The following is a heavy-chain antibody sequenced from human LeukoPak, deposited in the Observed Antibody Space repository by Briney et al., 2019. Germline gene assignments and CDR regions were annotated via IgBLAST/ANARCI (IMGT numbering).Heavy chain of an antibody. CDR3: ARDAAYSSWDY. CDR2: IYASDST. J-gene: IGHJ4*02. CDR1: GFTFSSYA. Sequence: PGGSLRLSCAASGFTFSSYAMSWVRQAPGKGLEWVSVIYASDSTYYADSVKGRFTISRDNSKNTLYLQMSSLRAEDTAVYYCARDAAYSSWDYWGQGTLVTVSS. D-gene: IGHD6-6*01. V-gene: IGHV3-23*01.